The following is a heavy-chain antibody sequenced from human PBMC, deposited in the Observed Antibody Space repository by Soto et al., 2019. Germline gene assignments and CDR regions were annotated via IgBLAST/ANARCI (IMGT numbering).Heavy chain of an antibody. D-gene: IGHD2-2*01. CDR3: ARGRGCSTGCHNFDY. CDR1: GFTFSSYW. Sequence: EVQLVESGGVLVQPGGSLRLSCAASGFTFSSYWMSWVRQAPGKGLEWVANIKQDGSEKYYVDSVKGRFTISRDNAKNSLYLQMNSLRAEDTAVYYCARGRGCSTGCHNFDYWGQGTLVTVSS. V-gene: IGHV3-7*01. CDR2: IKQDGSEK. J-gene: IGHJ4*02.